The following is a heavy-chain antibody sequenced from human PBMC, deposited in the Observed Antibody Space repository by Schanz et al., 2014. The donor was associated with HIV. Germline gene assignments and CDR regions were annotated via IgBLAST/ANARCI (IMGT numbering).Heavy chain of an antibody. Sequence: QVPLLQSGAEVKKPGASVRLSCKASGYTFDSRDINWVRQASGQGPEWMGWMSPNTGNTGRAQKFRGRVTMTRNTSTGTAYMELSSLRSDDTAVYYCARGRRDVSMIVLYWLDPWGQGTLVTVSS. CDR2: MSPNTGNT. D-gene: IGHD3-22*01. CDR3: ARGRRDVSMIVLYWLDP. V-gene: IGHV1-8*01. J-gene: IGHJ5*02. CDR1: GYTFDSRD.